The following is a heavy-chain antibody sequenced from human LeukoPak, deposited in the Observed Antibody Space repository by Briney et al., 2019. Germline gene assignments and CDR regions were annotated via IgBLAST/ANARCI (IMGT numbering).Heavy chain of an antibody. CDR1: GFTFSSYW. CDR3: ARGVARAFDI. Sequence: GGSLRLSCAASGFTFSSYWMHWVRQAPGKGLVWVSHIISDGSRTSYADSVKGRFTISRDNAKNTLYLQMNTLRAEDTAVYYCARGVARAFDIWGQGTMVTVSS. V-gene: IGHV3-74*01. CDR2: IISDGSRT. D-gene: IGHD5-12*01. J-gene: IGHJ3*02.